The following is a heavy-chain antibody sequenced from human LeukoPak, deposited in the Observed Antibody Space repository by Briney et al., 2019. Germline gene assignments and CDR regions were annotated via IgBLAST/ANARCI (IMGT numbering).Heavy chain of an antibody. CDR2: ISGSGGST. J-gene: IGHJ4*02. V-gene: IGHV3-23*01. CDR3: AKIRYPGYYFDY. D-gene: IGHD3-9*01. Sequence: GGSLRLSCAASGFTFSSYAMSWVRQAAGKGLEWVSAISGSGGSTYYAASVKGRFTISRDNSKNTLYLQMTSLRAEDTPVYYCAKIRYPGYYFDYWGQGTLVTVSS. CDR1: GFTFSSYA.